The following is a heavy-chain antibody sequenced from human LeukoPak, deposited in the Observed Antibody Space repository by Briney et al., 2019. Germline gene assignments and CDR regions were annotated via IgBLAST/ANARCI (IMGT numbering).Heavy chain of an antibody. J-gene: IGHJ4*02. CDR2: ISGSGGST. V-gene: IGHV3-23*01. Sequence: GGSLRLSCAASGFTFSSYAMSRVRQAPGKGLERVSAISGSGGSTYYADSEKGRFTISRDNSKNTLYLQMNSLRAEDTAVYYCAKSPPGGWNDGFDYWGQGTLVTVSS. CDR1: GFTFSSYA. D-gene: IGHD1-1*01. CDR3: AKSPPGGWNDGFDY.